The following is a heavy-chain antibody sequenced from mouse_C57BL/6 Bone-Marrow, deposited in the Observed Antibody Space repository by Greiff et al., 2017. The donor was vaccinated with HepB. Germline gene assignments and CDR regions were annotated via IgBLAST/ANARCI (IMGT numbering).Heavy chain of an antibody. Sequence: VQLKQSGPELVKPGASVKIPCKASGYTFTDYNMDWVKQSHGKSLEWIGDINPNNGGTIYNQKFKGKATLTVDKSSSTAYMELRSLTSEDTAVYYCARPRRDGSSFYFDYWGQGTTLTVSS. D-gene: IGHD1-1*01. CDR2: INPNNGGT. CDR3: ARPRRDGSSFYFDY. J-gene: IGHJ2*01. CDR1: GYTFTDYN. V-gene: IGHV1-18*01.